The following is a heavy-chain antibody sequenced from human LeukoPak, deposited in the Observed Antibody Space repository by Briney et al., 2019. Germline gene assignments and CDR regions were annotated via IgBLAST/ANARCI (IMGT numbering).Heavy chain of an antibody. CDR3: AREGDSYGYGTGVRFDY. CDR2: INDSNDNT. V-gene: IGHV3-23*01. D-gene: IGHD5-18*01. J-gene: IGHJ4*02. Sequence: GGSLRLSCAASRFTFNNYGMTWVRQAPGKGGEGVLTINDSNDNTFSADSVKCLFTISRDNSKNTLYLQMNNLRAEDTAVYYCAREGDSYGYGTGVRFDYWGQGTLVTVSS. CDR1: RFTFNNYG.